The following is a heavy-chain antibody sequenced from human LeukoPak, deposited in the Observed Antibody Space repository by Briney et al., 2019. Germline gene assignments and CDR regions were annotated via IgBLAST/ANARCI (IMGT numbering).Heavy chain of an antibody. J-gene: IGHJ5*02. D-gene: IGHD2-2*01. CDR2: FDPEDGET. CDR3: ASGGPAAGFDP. CDR1: GYTFTSYG. Sequence: GASVKVSCKASGYTFTSYGISWVRQAPGKVLGWMGGFDPEDGETIYAQKFQGRVTMTEDTSTDTAYMELSSLRSEDTAVYYCASGGPAAGFDPWGQGTLVTVSS. V-gene: IGHV1-24*01.